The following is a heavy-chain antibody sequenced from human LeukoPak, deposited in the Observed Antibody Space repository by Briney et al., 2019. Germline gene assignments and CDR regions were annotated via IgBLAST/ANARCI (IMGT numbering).Heavy chain of an antibody. D-gene: IGHD6-13*01. J-gene: IGHJ4*02. CDR3: AKDWQQLAFDY. CDR2: ISYDGSNK. CDR1: GFTFSSYG. Sequence: PGRSLRLSCAASGFTFSSYGMHCVRQAPGKGLEWVAVISYDGSNKYYADSVKGRFTISRDNSKNTLYLQMNSLRAEDTAVYYCAKDWQQLAFDYWGQGTLVTVSS. V-gene: IGHV3-30*18.